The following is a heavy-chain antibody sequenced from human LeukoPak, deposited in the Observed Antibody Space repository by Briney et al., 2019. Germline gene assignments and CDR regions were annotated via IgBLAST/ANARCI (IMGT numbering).Heavy chain of an antibody. CDR2: ISSSSSTI. CDR1: GFTFSSYS. J-gene: IGHJ6*03. V-gene: IGHV3-48*01. D-gene: IGHD6-13*01. CDR3: AKDIIRAGIAAAGAMDV. Sequence: GGSLRLSCAASGFTFSSYSMNWVRQAPGKGLEWVSYISSSSSTIYYADSVKGRFTISRDNAKNTLYLQMNSLRAEDTAVYYCAKDIIRAGIAAAGAMDVWGKGTTVTISS.